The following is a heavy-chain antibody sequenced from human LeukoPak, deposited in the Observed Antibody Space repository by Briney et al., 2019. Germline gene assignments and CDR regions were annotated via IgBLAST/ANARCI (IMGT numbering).Heavy chain of an antibody. J-gene: IGHJ4*02. CDR3: ARDTSPGITGTY. Sequence: SETLSLTWTVSGYSITNGYYWGWIRQPPGKGLEWIGSIYHDGRIDYNPSLKSRVTISRDTSNDQFSLKLSSVTAADTAMYYCARDTSPGITGTYWGQGTLVTVSS. D-gene: IGHD1-20*01. CDR2: IYHDGRI. V-gene: IGHV4-38-2*02. CDR1: GYSITNGYY.